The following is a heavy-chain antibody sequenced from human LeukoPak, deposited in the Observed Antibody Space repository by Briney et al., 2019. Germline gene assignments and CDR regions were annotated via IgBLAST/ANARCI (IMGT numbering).Heavy chain of an antibody. V-gene: IGHV1-69*05. CDR2: IIPMFGTP. Sequence: SVNVSCKASGGTFSRYTVTGVRQAPGQGLEWMGGIIPMFGTPNYAQKFRGRVTVNTHESTTTATVELTRLTSEESAEYYVRRVSGDSGNYYLDLWGQGTLVTVAS. D-gene: IGHD3-22*01. CDR3: RRVSGDSGNYYLDL. CDR1: GGTFSRYT. J-gene: IGHJ4*02.